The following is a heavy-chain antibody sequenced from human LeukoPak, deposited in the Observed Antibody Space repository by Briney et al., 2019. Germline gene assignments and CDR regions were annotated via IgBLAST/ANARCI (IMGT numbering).Heavy chain of an antibody. D-gene: IGHD4-17*01. V-gene: IGHV4-59*02. CDR1: GGSVSSDY. Sequence: SETLSLTCTVSGGSVSSDYWSWIRQPPGKGLEWIGYIYYSGSTNYNPSLKSRVTISVDTSKNQFSLKLTSVTAADTAVYYCRLTVTTTDYFDYWGQGTLVTVSS. CDR2: IYYSGST. J-gene: IGHJ4*02. CDR3: RLTVTTTDYFDY.